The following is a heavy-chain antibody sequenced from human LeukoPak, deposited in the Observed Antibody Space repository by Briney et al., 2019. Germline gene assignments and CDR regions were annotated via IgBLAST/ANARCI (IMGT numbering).Heavy chain of an antibody. J-gene: IGHJ4*02. CDR2: ITVSGGNT. V-gene: IGHV3-23*01. CDR3: AKVLKYQLTFSDY. Sequence: GGSLRLSCAASGFTFSSNAMSWVRQAPGKGLEWVSGITVSGGNTYYADSVKGRFTISRDNSKNTLYLQMNSLRAEDTAVYYCAKVLKYQLTFSDYWGQGTLVTVSS. CDR1: GFTFSSNA. D-gene: IGHD2-2*01.